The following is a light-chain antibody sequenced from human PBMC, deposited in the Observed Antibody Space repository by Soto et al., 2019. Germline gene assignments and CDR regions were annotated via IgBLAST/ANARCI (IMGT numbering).Light chain of an antibody. CDR3: AAWDDSLSGL. J-gene: IGLJ2*01. Sequence: QSVLTQPPSASGTPGQRVTISCSGSSSNIGSNYVYWYQQLPGTAPKLLIYRNNQRPSGVPDRFSGSKSGTSASLAISGLRSEDEADYYCAAWDDSLSGLFGGGTKVTV. CDR2: RNN. V-gene: IGLV1-47*01. CDR1: SSNIGSNY.